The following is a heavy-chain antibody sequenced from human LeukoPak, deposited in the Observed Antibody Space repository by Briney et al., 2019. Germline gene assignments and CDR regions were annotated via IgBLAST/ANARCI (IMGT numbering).Heavy chain of an antibody. D-gene: IGHD3-10*01. J-gene: IGHJ6*02. CDR2: ISSTSSFI. CDR1: GFTFSSYS. V-gene: IGHV3-21*03. Sequence: GGSLRLSCVAPGFTFSSYSMHWVRQAPGKGLEWVSVISSTSSFIYYGDSLKGRFTISRDNTKNSLSLQMNSLRPDDTALYYCAKARALGVRALYSYDMDVWGQGTTVTVSS. CDR3: AKARALGVRALYSYDMDV.